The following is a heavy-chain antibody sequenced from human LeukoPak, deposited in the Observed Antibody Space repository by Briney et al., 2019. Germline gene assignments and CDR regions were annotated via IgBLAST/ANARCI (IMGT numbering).Heavy chain of an antibody. J-gene: IGHJ6*02. D-gene: IGHD4-17*01. Sequence: SETLSLTCTASGGSISHYYWSWIRQSPGQGLEWIGYIYYSGTTNYNPTLKSRVTISVDTSRNQFSLQLRSVTAADTAVYYCAREEPQTTVPEGMDVWGQGTTVIVSS. CDR1: GGSISHYY. CDR3: AREEPQTTVPEGMDV. CDR2: IYYSGTT. V-gene: IGHV4-59*01.